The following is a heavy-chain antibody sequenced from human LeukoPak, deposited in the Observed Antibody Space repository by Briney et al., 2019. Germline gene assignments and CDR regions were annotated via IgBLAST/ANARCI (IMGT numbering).Heavy chain of an antibody. V-gene: IGHV4-61*08. Sequence: PSETLSLTCTVSGGSISSDDYYWSWIRRPPGKGLEWIGYIYYSGSTNYNPSLKSRVTISVDTSKNQFSLKLSSVTAADTAVYYCARTQPAAIPQDFDYWGQGTLVTVSS. CDR2: IYYSGST. J-gene: IGHJ4*02. CDR3: ARTQPAAIPQDFDY. CDR1: GGSISSDDYY. D-gene: IGHD2-2*01.